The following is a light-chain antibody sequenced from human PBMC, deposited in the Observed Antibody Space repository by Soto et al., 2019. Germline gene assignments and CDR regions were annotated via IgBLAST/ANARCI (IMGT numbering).Light chain of an antibody. J-gene: IGKJ4*01. CDR3: MQRIQRPLT. V-gene: IGKV2D-29*01. CDR1: QSLLNSDVKTY. Sequence: DIVMTQTPLSLSATPGQLASISCKSSQSLLNSDVKTYLYWYLQKPGQPPQLLMYEVSSRFSGVQDRFSGRGSGTDFTLKISRVEAEDVGVYYCMQRIQRPLTFGGGTKVEIK. CDR2: EVS.